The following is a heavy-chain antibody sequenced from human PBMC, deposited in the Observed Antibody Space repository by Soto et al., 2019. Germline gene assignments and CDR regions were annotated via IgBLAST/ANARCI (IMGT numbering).Heavy chain of an antibody. V-gene: IGHV3-30-3*01. D-gene: IGHD1-26*01. CDR3: ARDGKIDYGMDV. CDR1: GFTFSSYA. Sequence: QVQLVESGGGVVQPGRSLRLSCAASGFTFSSYAMHWVRQAPGKGLEWVAVISYDGSNKYYADSVKGRFTISRDNSKNPLYLQMNSLRAEDTAVYYCARDGKIDYGMDVWGQGTTVTVSS. J-gene: IGHJ6*02. CDR2: ISYDGSNK.